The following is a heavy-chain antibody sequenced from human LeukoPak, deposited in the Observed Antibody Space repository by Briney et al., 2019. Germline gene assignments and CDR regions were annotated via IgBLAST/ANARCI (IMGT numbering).Heavy chain of an antibody. CDR1: GGSISSGGYY. CDR2: INHSGST. J-gene: IGHJ4*02. V-gene: IGHV4-34*01. Sequence: SETLSLTCAVSGGSISSGGYYWSWIRQPPGKGLEWIGEINHSGSTNYNPSLKSRVTISVDTSKNQFSLKLSSVTAADTAVYYCARDGYYGSGSYYPYYFDYWGQGTLVTVSS. CDR3: ARDGYYGSGSYYPYYFDY. D-gene: IGHD3-10*01.